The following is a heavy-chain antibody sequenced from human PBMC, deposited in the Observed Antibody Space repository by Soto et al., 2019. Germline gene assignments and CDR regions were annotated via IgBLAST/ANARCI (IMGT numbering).Heavy chain of an antibody. CDR3: AKGSIEYSASVDN. J-gene: IGHJ4*02. D-gene: IGHD5-12*01. CDR1: GFSFSSYA. Sequence: VQLLESGGGLVQPGGSLRLSCAAPGFSFSSYAMVWVRQAPGKGLEWVSVISARGGSSYFADSVKGRFTISRDNSKNVLSLEMNSLRADDTAIYFCAKGSIEYSASVDNWGQGTLVLVSS. V-gene: IGHV3-23*01. CDR2: ISARGGSS.